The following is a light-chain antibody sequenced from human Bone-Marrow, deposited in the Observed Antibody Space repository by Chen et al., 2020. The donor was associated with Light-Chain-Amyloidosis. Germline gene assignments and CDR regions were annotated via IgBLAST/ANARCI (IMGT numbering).Light chain of an antibody. J-gene: IGLJ2*01. Sequence: SYELTQPPSVSVSPGQTARITCSGDDLPTQYAYWYQQKPGQAPVLVIHRDTERPSGISERFSGSSSGTTATLTISGVQAEDEADYHCQSADRSGTYEVVVGGGTKLTVL. V-gene: IGLV3-25*03. CDR1: DLPTQY. CDR2: RDT. CDR3: QSADRSGTYEVV.